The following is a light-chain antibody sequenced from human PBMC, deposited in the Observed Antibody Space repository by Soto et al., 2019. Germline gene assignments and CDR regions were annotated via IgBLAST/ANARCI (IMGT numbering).Light chain of an antibody. CDR1: QSVSSSY. J-gene: IGKJ1*01. CDR2: DAS. Sequence: EIVLTQSPGTLSLSPGERATLSCGVSQSVSSSYLAWYQQKPGLAPRLLIYDASSRATGIPDRFSGSGSGTDFTLTISRLEPEDFAVYYCQQYGSSPQTFGQGTKVDIK. V-gene: IGKV3D-20*01. CDR3: QQYGSSPQT.